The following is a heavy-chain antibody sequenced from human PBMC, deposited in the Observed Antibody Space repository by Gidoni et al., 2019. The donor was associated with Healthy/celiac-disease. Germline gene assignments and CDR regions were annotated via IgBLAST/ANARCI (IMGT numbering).Heavy chain of an antibody. V-gene: IGHV4-34*01. CDR2: INHSGST. J-gene: IGHJ4*02. Sequence: QVQLQQSGAGLLKPSETLSLTCAVSAGSFSGYYWSWIRQPPGKGLEWIGEINHSGSTNYNPSLKSRVTISVDTSKNQFSLKLSSVTAADTAVYYCARGIIYYGPFDYWGQGTLVTVSS. CDR1: AGSFSGYY. CDR3: ARGIIYYGPFDY. D-gene: IGHD3-10*01.